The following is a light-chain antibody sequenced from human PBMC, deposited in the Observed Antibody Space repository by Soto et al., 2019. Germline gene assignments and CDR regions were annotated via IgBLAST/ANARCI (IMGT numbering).Light chain of an antibody. V-gene: IGKV3-20*01. CDR2: GAS. J-gene: IGKJ1*01. CDR3: QQYGSSPPT. Sequence: DIVLTKSPGPLSLSPLERATLSFRASQSVSSSYLAWYQQKPGQAPRLLIYGASSRATGIPDRFSGSGSGTDFTLTISRLEPEDFAVYYCQQYGSSPPTFGQGTKVDIK. CDR1: QSVSSSY.